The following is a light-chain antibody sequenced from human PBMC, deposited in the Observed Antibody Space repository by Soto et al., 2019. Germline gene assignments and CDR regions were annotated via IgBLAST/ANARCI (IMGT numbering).Light chain of an antibody. J-gene: IGLJ1*01. CDR2: EVS. Sequence: QFVLTQPASVSGSPGQSITISCTGTSSDFGSYNLVSWYQQHPGKAPKLMIYEVSKRPSGVSNRFSGSKSGNTASLTISGLQAEDEADYYCCSYAGSSIPYVFGTGTKVTVL. CDR1: SSDFGSYNL. CDR3: CSYAGSSIPYV. V-gene: IGLV2-23*02.